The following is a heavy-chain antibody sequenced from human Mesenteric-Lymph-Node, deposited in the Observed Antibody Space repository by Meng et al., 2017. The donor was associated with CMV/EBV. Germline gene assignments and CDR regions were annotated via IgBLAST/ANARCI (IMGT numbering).Heavy chain of an antibody. CDR2: ISGSGGST. D-gene: IGHD6-19*01. V-gene: IGHV3-23*01. CDR3: AKLGGNGAVAGIDY. J-gene: IGHJ4*02. CDR1: KFTFSSYA. Sequence: GESLKISCAASKFTFSSYAMSWVRQAPGKGLEWVSAISGSGGSTYYADSVKGRFTISRDNSKNTLYLQMNSLRAEDTAVYYCAKLGGNGAVAGIDYWGQGTLVTVSS.